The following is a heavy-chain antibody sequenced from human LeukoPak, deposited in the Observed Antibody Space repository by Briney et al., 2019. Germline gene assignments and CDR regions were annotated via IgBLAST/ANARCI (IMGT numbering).Heavy chain of an antibody. CDR1: GGSISSSNW. V-gene: IGHV4-4*02. CDR3: ARDLGFIAAAGIFGGNWFDP. J-gene: IGHJ5*02. Sequence: SGTLSLTCAVSGGSISSSNWWSWVRQPPGKGLEWIGRIYTSGSTNYNPSLKSRVTMSVDTSKNQFSLKLSSVTAADTAVYYCARDLGFIAAAGIFGGNWFDPWGQGTLVTVSS. D-gene: IGHD6-13*01. CDR2: IYTSGST.